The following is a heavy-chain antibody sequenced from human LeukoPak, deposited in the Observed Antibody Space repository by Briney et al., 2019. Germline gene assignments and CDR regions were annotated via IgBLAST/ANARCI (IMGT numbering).Heavy chain of an antibody. Sequence: SETLSLTCTVSGGSISSGGYYWSWIRQHPGKGLEWIGYIYYSGSTYYNPSLKSRVTISVDTSKNQFSLKLSSVTAADTAVYYCARGLPRGGVIGPRGHYFDYWGQGTLVTVSS. CDR2: IYYSGST. CDR1: GGSISSGGYY. CDR3: ARGLPRGGVIGPRGHYFDY. J-gene: IGHJ4*02. V-gene: IGHV4-31*03. D-gene: IGHD3-16*02.